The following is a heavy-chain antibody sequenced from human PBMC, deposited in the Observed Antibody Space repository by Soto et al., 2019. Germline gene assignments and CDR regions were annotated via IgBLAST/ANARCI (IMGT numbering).Heavy chain of an antibody. CDR2: IHDSGRS. CDR3: ARRVVSDTYARVGSDNWFDP. Sequence: QVQLQESGPGLVKPSETLSLTCTVSGGSISESYWNWIRQPPGKGLEWIGHIHDSGRSIYNPSLKSLVTISIDTPTTQFSLRLSSVTAADTAVYYCARRVVSDTYARVGSDNWFDPWGQGTLVIVSS. D-gene: IGHD2-21*02. J-gene: IGHJ5*02. V-gene: IGHV4-59*01. CDR1: GGSISESY.